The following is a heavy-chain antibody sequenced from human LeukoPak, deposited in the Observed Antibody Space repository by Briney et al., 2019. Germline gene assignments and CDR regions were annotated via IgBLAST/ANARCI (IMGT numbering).Heavy chain of an antibody. Sequence: SETLSLTCAVYGGSFSGYYWSWIRQPPGKGLEWIGEINHSGSTNYNPSLKSRVTISVDTSKNQFSLKLSSVTAADTAVYYCARRGYSGSFVWGQGTLVTVSS. CDR2: INHSGST. V-gene: IGHV4-34*01. CDR3: ARRGYSGSFV. CDR1: GGSFSGYY. J-gene: IGHJ4*02. D-gene: IGHD1-26*01.